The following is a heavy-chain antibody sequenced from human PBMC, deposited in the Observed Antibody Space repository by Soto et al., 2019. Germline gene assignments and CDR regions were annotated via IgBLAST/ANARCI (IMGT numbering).Heavy chain of an antibody. Sequence: QVQLQESGPGLVKPSQTLSLTCTVSGGSISSGDYYWSWIRQPPGKGLEWIGYIYYSGSTYYNPSLKSRVTIAVDTAKDQFYLKLTSVNAEDTAVYYCASNSYVYTFYDYWGQGTQVTGSS. D-gene: IGHD5-18*01. CDR3: ASNSYVYTFYDY. CDR1: GGSISSGDYY. CDR2: IYYSGST. J-gene: IGHJ4*02. V-gene: IGHV4-30-4*01.